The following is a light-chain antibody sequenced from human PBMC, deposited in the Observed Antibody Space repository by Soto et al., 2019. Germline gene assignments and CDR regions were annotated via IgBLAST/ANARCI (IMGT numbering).Light chain of an antibody. CDR1: RGISSY. CDR3: QQLNR. V-gene: IGKV1-9*01. CDR2: AAS. Sequence: IQLTQSPSSLSASVGDRVTITCRASRGISSYLAWYQQKPGKAPKLLIYAASTLESGVPSRFSGSGSGTDFTLTITRLQPEDFATYYCQQLNRFGQGTKVDIK. J-gene: IGKJ2*01.